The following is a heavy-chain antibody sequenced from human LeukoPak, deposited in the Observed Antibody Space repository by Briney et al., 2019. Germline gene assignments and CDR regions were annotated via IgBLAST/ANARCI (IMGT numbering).Heavy chain of an antibody. CDR1: GFRFSRYA. D-gene: IGHD3-10*01. V-gene: IGHV3-30*04. Sequence: PGGSLRLSCAGSGFRFSRYAIHWVRQTHWGLEWAAVISHDGSDNRYADSVRGRVTISRDNSRNMVYLQFSSLTTDDTARYYCAKECDASFYELDSWGQGTHVTVSS. CDR2: ISHDGSDN. CDR3: AKECDASFYELDS. J-gene: IGHJ4*02.